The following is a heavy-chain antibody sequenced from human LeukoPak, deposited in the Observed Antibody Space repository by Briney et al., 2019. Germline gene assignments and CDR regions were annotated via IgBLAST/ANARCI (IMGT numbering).Heavy chain of an antibody. CDR3: AKVDCGSPGCRRFDF. J-gene: IGHJ2*01. Sequence: PGGSLRLSCAASGFTFSSYEMNWVRQAPGKGLEWVSYISSSGSTIYYADSVKGRFTISRDNAKNSLYLQMNSLRVEDTAVYFCAKVDCGSPGCRRFDFWGRGTLVTVSS. D-gene: IGHD2-2*01. CDR2: ISSSGSTI. V-gene: IGHV3-48*03. CDR1: GFTFSSYE.